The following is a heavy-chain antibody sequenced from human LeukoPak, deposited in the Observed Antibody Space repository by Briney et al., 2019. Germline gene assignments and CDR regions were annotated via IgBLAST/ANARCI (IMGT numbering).Heavy chain of an antibody. D-gene: IGHD3-22*01. CDR2: IYPGDSDT. CDR3: ACTLGSSGTDFDY. V-gene: IGHV5-51*01. J-gene: IGHJ4*02. Sequence: GESLKISCKGSGYSFSSYWIGWVRQMPGKGLEWMGIIYPGDSDTRYSPSFQGQVTISADKSISTAYLQWSSLKASDTAMYYCACTLGSSGTDFDYWGQGTLVTVSS. CDR1: GYSFSSYW.